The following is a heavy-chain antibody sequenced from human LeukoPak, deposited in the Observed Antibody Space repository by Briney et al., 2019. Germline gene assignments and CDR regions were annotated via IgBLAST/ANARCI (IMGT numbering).Heavy chain of an antibody. J-gene: IGHJ4*02. Sequence: PGGSLRLSCAASGFTFSSYSMNWVRQAPGKGLEWVSSISSSSSYIYYADSVKGRFTISRDNAKNSLYLQMNSLRAEDTAVYYCARAPDQAFCFDYWGQGTLVTVSS. CDR1: GFTFSSYS. V-gene: IGHV3-21*01. CDR2: ISSSSSYI. D-gene: IGHD1-14*01. CDR3: ARAPDQAFCFDY.